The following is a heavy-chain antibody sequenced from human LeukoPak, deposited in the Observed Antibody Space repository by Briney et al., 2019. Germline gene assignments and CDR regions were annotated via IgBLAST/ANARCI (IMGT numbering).Heavy chain of an antibody. CDR2: ISWNSGSI. J-gene: IGHJ4*02. D-gene: IGHD3-3*01. Sequence: PGRSLRLSCAASGFTFDDYAMHWVRQAPGKGLEWVSGISWNSGSIGYADSVKGRFTISRDNAKNSLYLQMNSLRAEDTALYYCAKSTRDDFWSGYYVGYWGQGTLVTVSS. CDR3: AKSTRDDFWSGYYVGY. V-gene: IGHV3-9*01. CDR1: GFTFDDYA.